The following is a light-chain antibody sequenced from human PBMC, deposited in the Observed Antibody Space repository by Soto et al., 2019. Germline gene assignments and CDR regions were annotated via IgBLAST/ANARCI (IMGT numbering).Light chain of an antibody. CDR3: QQYGSS. V-gene: IGKV3-20*01. CDR1: QSLSSHA. J-gene: IGKJ1*01. Sequence: EIVLTQSPGTLSLSPGERATLSCRASQSLSSHALAWYQQKPGQAPRLLIYGASSRATGIPDRFSGSGSGTDFTLTISRLEPEDFAVYFCQQYGSSFGQGTKVEIK. CDR2: GAS.